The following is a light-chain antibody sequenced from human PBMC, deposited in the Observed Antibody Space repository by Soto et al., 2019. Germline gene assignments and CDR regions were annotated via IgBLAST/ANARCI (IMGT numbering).Light chain of an antibody. CDR3: AAWDDSLNGPV. Sequence: QSALTQPPSASGTPGQRVTISCSGSSSNIGSNTVNWYQQIPGTAPKPLIYSNIQRPSGVPDRFSGSKSGTSASLAISGLQSEDEADYYCAAWDDSLNGPVFGTGTKVTVL. V-gene: IGLV1-44*01. J-gene: IGLJ1*01. CDR2: SNI. CDR1: SSNIGSNT.